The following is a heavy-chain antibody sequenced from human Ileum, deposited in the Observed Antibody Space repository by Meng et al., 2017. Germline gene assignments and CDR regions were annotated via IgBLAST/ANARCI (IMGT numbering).Heavy chain of an antibody. CDR1: RFTFTEHW. Sequence: EVQMVQSGGGLVQPGGSLRLSFVASRFTFTEHWMHWVLQAPGTGLVWVAGVDFTTGTSYADPVKGRYTVTRDNAKNTVYLQMNSLRAEDTGVYYCFWERGWGQGTLVTVSS. V-gene: IGHV3-74*01. CDR2: VDFTTGT. CDR3: FWERG. J-gene: IGHJ4*02. D-gene: IGHD3-16*01.